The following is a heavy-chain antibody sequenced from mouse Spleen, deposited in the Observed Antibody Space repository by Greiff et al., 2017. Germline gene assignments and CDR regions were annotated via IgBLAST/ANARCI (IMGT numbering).Heavy chain of an antibody. Sequence: QVQLQQSGAELVRPGASVTLSCKASGYTFTDYEMHWVKQTPVHGLEWIGAIDPETGGTAYNQKFKGKAILTADKSSSTAYMELRSLTSEDSAVYYCTRANWDEWFAYWGQGTLVTVSA. CDR2: IDPETGGT. V-gene: IGHV1-15*01. J-gene: IGHJ3*01. CDR1: GYTFTDYE. D-gene: IGHD4-1*01. CDR3: TRANWDEWFAY.